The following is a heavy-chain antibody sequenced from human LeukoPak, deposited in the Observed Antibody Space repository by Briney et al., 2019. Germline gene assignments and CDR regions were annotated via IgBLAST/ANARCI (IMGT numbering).Heavy chain of an antibody. CDR2: IYWDDDK. V-gene: IGHV2-5*02. CDR3: AHRLPGYISGWSQGNFDY. CDR1: GFSLSTSGEG. J-gene: IGHJ4*02. D-gene: IGHD6-19*01. Sequence: ESGPKLVNPTQTLTLTCTFSGFSLSTSGEGVGWIRQSPGKALEWLALIYWDDDKRYSPSLKSRLTITKDTSKSQVVLTMTNMDPVDTATYYCAHRLPGYISGWSQGNFDYWGQGTLVTVSS.